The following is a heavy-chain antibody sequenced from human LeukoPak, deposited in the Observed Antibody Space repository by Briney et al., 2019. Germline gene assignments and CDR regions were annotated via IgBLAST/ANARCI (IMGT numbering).Heavy chain of an antibody. CDR3: AKARVGATLGYDAFDI. D-gene: IGHD1-26*01. J-gene: IGHJ3*02. V-gene: IGHV3-7*03. CDR1: GFTFSSYW. CDR2: INQDGSEK. Sequence: GGSLRLSCAASGFTFSSYWMSGVRQAPGKGLEGVANINQDGSEKYYVDSVKGRFTISRDNAKNSLYLQMNSLRAEDMALYYCAKARVGATLGYDAFDIWGQGTMVTVSS.